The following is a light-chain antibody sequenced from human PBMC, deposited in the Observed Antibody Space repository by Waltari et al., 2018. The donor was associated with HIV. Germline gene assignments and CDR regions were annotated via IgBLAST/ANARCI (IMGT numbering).Light chain of an antibody. CDR1: QSVLYSSNNKNY. J-gene: IGKJ2*01. CDR2: WAS. V-gene: IGKV4-1*01. Sequence: DIVMTQSPDSLAVSLGERATINCKSSQSVLYSSNNKNYLAWYQQKPGQPPKLLISWASTRESGVPDRISDSGSGTDFTLTISSLQADDVAVYYCQQYYLTPDTFGQGTKLEIK. CDR3: QQYYLTPDT.